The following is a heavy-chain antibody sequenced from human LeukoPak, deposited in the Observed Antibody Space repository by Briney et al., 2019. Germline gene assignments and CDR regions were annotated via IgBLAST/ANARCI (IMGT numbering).Heavy chain of an antibody. J-gene: IGHJ3*02. CDR3: ARAKYYYDSSGFDI. CDR1: GGSFSGYY. CDR2: IYYSGST. V-gene: IGHV4-34*01. D-gene: IGHD3-22*01. Sequence: SETLSLTCAVYGGSFSGYYWSWIRQPPGKGLEWIGTIYYSGSTYYNPSLKSRVTISVDTSKNQFSLKLSSVTAADTAVYYCARAKYYYDSSGFDIWGQGTMVTVSS.